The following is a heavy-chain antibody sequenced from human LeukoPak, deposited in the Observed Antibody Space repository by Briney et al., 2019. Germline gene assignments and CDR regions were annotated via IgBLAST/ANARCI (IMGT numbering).Heavy chain of an antibody. D-gene: IGHD5-18*01. J-gene: IGHJ6*02. Sequence: PGGSLRLSCAASGFTFSSYAMHWVRQAPGKGLEWVAVISYDGSNKYYADSVKGRFTISRDNSKNTLYLQMNSLRAEDTAVYYCARGLSWILYGMDVWGQGTTVTVSS. CDR3: ARGLSWILYGMDV. CDR2: ISYDGSNK. CDR1: GFTFSSYA. V-gene: IGHV3-30-3*01.